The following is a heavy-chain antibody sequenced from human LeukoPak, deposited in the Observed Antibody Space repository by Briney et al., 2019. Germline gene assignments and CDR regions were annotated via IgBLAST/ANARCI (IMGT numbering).Heavy chain of an antibody. V-gene: IGHV3-23*01. CDR3: AKDLHSTSCWDY. CDR1: GFTFSSYA. D-gene: IGHD2-2*01. J-gene: IGHJ4*02. CDR2: ISGSGGST. Sequence: EGSLRLSCAASGFTFSSYAMSWVRQAPGKGLEWVSAISGSGGSTYYADSVKGRFTISRDNSKNTLYLQMNSLRAEDTAVYYCAKDLHSTSCWDYWGQGTLVTVSS.